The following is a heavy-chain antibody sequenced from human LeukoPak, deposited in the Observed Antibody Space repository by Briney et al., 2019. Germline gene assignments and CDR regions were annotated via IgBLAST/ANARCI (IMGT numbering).Heavy chain of an antibody. J-gene: IGHJ4*02. CDR3: ARSSGSYPNYFDY. V-gene: IGHV4-61*05. CDR2: IYYSGST. Sequence: SETLSLTCSVSGGSISSTSGYWGWIRQPPGKGLEWIGYIYYSGSTNYNPSLKSRVTISVDTSKNQFSLKLSSVTAADTAVYYCARSSGSYPNYFDYWGQGTLVTVSS. D-gene: IGHD1-26*01. CDR1: GGSISSTSGY.